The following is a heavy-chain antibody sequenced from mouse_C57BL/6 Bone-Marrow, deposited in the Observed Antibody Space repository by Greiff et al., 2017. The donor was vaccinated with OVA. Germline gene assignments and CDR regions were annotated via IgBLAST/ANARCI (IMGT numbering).Heavy chain of an antibody. D-gene: IGHD2-4*01. CDR2: IDPSDSYT. J-gene: IGHJ3*01. Sequence: VQLQQSGAELVRPGTSVKLSCKASGYTFTSYWMHWVKQRPGQGLEWIGVIDPSDSYTNYNQKFKGKATLTVDTSSSTAYMQLSSLTSDDSAVYYCARRALYYDYAWFAYWGQGTLVTVSA. CDR3: ARRALYYDYAWFAY. V-gene: IGHV1-59*01. CDR1: GYTFTSYW.